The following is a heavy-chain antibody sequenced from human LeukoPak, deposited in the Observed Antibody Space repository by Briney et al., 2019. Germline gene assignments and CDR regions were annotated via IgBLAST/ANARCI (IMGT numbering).Heavy chain of an antibody. Sequence: GGSLRLSCAASGFTFSSYSMNWVRQAPGKGLEWVSSISSSSSYIYYADSVKGRFTISRDNAKNSLYLQVNSLRAEDTAVYYCAREGLYYDILTGYYPYYYGMDVWGQGTTVTVSS. CDR1: GFTFSSYS. CDR3: AREGLYYDILTGYYPYYYGMDV. J-gene: IGHJ6*02. D-gene: IGHD3-9*01. CDR2: ISSSSSYI. V-gene: IGHV3-21*01.